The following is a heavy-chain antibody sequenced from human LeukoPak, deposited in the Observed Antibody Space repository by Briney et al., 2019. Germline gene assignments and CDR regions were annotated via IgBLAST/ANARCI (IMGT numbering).Heavy chain of an antibody. V-gene: IGHV3-53*01. J-gene: IGHJ4*02. CDR2: IYSGGST. Sequence: PGGSLRLSCAASGFTVSSNYMSWVRQAPGKGLEWVSVIYSGGSTYYADSVKGRFTISRDNSKNTLYLQMNSLRAEDTAVYYCARAEGDSGYDWRSFDYWGQGTLVTVSS. CDR3: ARAEGDSGYDWRSFDY. D-gene: IGHD5-12*01. CDR1: GFTVSSNY.